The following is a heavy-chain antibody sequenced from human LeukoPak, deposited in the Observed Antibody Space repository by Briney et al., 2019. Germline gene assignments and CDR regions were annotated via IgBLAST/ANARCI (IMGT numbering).Heavy chain of an antibody. D-gene: IGHD3-22*01. CDR2: ISGSGGST. J-gene: IGHJ3*02. CDR3: AKDVVVTLDAFDI. Sequence: PGGSLRLSRAASGLTFSSYAMSWVRQAPGKGLEWVSAISGSGGSTYYADPVKGRLTISRDNSKNTLYLQMNSLRAEDTAVYYCAKDVVVTLDAFDIWGQGTMVTVSS. V-gene: IGHV3-23*01. CDR1: GLTFSSYA.